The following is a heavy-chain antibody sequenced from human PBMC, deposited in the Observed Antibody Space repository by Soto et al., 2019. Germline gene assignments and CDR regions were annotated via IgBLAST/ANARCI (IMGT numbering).Heavy chain of an antibody. D-gene: IGHD6-13*01. V-gene: IGHV4-30-2*01. J-gene: IGHJ4*02. CDR3: AIDKHRSSWYHY. CDR2: IYHSGST. Sequence: PSETLSLTCAVSGGSISSGGYSCSWIRQPPGKGLEWIGYIYHSGSTYYNPSLKSRVTISVDRSKNQFSLKLSSVTAADTAVYYCAIDKHRSSWYHYCGQVTLVTVSS. CDR1: GGSISSGGYS.